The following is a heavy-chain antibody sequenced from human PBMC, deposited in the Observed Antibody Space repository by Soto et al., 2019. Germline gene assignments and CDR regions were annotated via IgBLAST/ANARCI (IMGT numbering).Heavy chain of an antibody. J-gene: IGHJ3*02. CDR3: TTEGFVFPDAFDI. Sequence: PGGSLRLSCAASGFTFSNARMSWVSPAPGKGLEWVGRIKSKTDGGTTDYAAPVKGRFTISRDDSKNTLYLQMNSLKTEDTAVYYCTTEGFVFPDAFDIWGQGTMVTVSS. CDR2: IKSKTDGGTT. V-gene: IGHV3-15*01. CDR1: GFTFSNAR. D-gene: IGHD2-21*01.